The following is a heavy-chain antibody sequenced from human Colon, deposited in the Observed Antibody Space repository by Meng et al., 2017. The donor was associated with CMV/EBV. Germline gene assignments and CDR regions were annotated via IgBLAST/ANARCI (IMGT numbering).Heavy chain of an antibody. CDR1: GYSISGGYF. Sequence: SETLSLTCSVSGYSISGGYFWGWLRQPPGKGLEWIGSVSHGLNTFYNPSLKSRVTLSVDMSKNQFSLSLSSVTAADTAVYYCARAGEENVVVPTAIRRRMYAFHLWGQGTVVTVSS. J-gene: IGHJ3*01. CDR2: VSHGLNT. CDR3: ARAGEENVVVPTAIRRRMYAFHL. V-gene: IGHV4-38-2*02. D-gene: IGHD2-2*02.